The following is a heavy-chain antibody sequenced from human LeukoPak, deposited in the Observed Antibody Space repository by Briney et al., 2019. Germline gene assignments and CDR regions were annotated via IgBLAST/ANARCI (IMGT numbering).Heavy chain of an antibody. CDR2: ITGSGGST. CDR1: GFTFSSYA. CDR3: AKDREYSYVYDAFDI. Sequence: GGSLRLSCAASGFTFSSYAMSWVRHAPRKGLEWVSGITGSGGSTYYAGSVKGRFTISRDNSKNTLCLQLNTLSAEDTAVYYCAKDREYSYVYDAFDIWGQGTLVTVSA. J-gene: IGHJ3*02. D-gene: IGHD3-16*01. V-gene: IGHV3-23*01.